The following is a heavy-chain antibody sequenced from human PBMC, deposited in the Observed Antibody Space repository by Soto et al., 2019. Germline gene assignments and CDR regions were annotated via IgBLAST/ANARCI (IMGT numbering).Heavy chain of an antibody. J-gene: IGHJ3*02. D-gene: IGHD3-9*01. CDR2: IYYSGST. CDR3: ARFGNYDILTGYYNAFDI. V-gene: IGHV4-59*08. CDR1: GGSISSYY. Sequence: SETLSLTCTVSGGSISSYYWSWIRQPPGKGLEWIGYIYYSGSTNYNPSLKSRVTISVDTSKNQFSLKLSSVTAADTAVYYCARFGNYDILTGYYNAFDIWGQGTMVTVSS.